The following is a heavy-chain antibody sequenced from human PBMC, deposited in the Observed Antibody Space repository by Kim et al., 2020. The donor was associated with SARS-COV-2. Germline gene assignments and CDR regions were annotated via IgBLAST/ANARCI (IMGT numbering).Heavy chain of an antibody. V-gene: IGHV3-23*01. J-gene: IGHJ4*02. D-gene: IGHD2-8*01. CDR3: VKETGCAYTNYFDY. Sequence: DSVKGRFTIARNTAKNTLCLQMNSLRAEDTAVYYCVKETGCAYTNYFDYWGQGALVTVSS.